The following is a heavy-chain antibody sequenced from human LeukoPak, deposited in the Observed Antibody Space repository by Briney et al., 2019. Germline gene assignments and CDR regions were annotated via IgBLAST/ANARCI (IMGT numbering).Heavy chain of an antibody. Sequence: SETLSLTCTVSGGSISSYYWSWIRQPPGKGLEWIGYIYYSGGTYYNPSLKSRVTISVDTSKNQFSLKLSSVTAADTAVYYCAREPPRYSSSWYTFDYWGQGTLVTVSS. V-gene: IGHV4-59*12. CDR2: IYYSGGT. J-gene: IGHJ4*02. CDR1: GGSISSYY. D-gene: IGHD6-13*01. CDR3: AREPPRYSSSWYTFDY.